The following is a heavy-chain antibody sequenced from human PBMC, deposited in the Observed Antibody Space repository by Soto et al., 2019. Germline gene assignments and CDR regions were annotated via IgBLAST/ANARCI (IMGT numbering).Heavy chain of an antibody. Sequence: VSVKVACKASGYAFTRYYMDWVRQAPGQGHEGMGIINPGGDSTSYAQKFQGRVTMSTDTSKSTDYMELSSLGSEDTAVYYCARDRPDLAATLGVHWFDPRGHGIVVT. D-gene: IGHD2-15*01. CDR3: ARDRPDLAATLGVHWFDP. CDR1: GYAFTRYY. J-gene: IGHJ5*02. V-gene: IGHV1-46*01. CDR2: INPGGDST.